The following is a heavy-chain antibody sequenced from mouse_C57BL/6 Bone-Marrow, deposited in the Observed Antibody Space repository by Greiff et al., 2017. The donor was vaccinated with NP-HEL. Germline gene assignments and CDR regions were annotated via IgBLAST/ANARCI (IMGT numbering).Heavy chain of an antibody. Sequence: EVMLVESGGDLVKPGGSLKLSCAASGFTFSSYGMSWVRQTPDKRLEWVATISSGGSYTYYPDSVKGRFTISRDNAKNTLYLQMSSLKSEDTAMYYCARHVWDDWFAYWGQGTLVTVSA. CDR3: ARHVWDDWFAY. J-gene: IGHJ3*01. CDR1: GFTFSSYG. D-gene: IGHD4-1*01. V-gene: IGHV5-6*01. CDR2: ISSGGSYT.